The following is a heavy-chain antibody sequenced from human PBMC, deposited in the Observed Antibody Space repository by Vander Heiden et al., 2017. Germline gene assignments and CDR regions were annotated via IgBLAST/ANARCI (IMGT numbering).Heavy chain of an antibody. V-gene: IGHV1-8*01. CDR1: GYTLTSYD. J-gene: IGHJ3*02. CDR3: ARGPTYYDILTGYYFSAFDI. CDR2: MNPNSGNT. Sequence: QVQLVQSGAEVKKPGASVKVSCKASGYTLTSYDINWARQATGQGLEWMGWMNPNSGNTGYAQKFQGRVTMTRNTSISTAYMELSSLRSEDTAAYYCARGPTYYDILTGYYFSAFDIWGQGTMVTVSS. D-gene: IGHD3-9*01.